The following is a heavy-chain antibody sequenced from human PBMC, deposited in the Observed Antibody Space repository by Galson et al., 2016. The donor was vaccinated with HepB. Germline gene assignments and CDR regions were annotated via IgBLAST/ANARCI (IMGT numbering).Heavy chain of an antibody. D-gene: IGHD1-26*01. Sequence: SVKVSCKASGYTFTSFGITWVRQAPGQGLEWMGWISAYNGYTNYAQKLQGRVTMTTHTSTSTVYMELRSLRSDDTAVYYCARGGGGTYFENYYYGMDVWGQGNPGHRLL. CDR2: ISAYNGYT. J-gene: IGHJ6*02. CDR1: GYTFTSFG. V-gene: IGHV1-18*01. CDR3: ARGGGGTYFENYYYGMDV.